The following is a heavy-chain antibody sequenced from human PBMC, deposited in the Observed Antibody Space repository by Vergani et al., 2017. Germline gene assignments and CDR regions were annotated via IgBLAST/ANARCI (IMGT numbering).Heavy chain of an antibody. D-gene: IGHD3-22*01. CDR3: ARDRTYYYESSGYPVY. CDR2: ISSSSSYI. CDR1: GFTFSSYS. J-gene: IGHJ4*02. V-gene: IGHV3-21*01. Sequence: EVQLVESGGGLVKPGGSLRLSCAASGFTFSSYSMNWVRQAPGKGLEWVSSISSSSSYIYYADSVKGRFTISRDNAKNSLYLQMNSLRAEDTAVYYCARDRTYYYESSGYPVYWGQGTLVTVSS.